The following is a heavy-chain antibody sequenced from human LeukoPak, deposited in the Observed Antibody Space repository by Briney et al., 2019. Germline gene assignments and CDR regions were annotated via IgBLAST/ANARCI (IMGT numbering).Heavy chain of an antibody. CDR1: GYTFTGYY. D-gene: IGHD6-13*01. V-gene: IGHV1-2*02. Sequence: ASVTVSCKASGYTFTGYYMHWVRQAPGQGLEWMGWINPNSGGTNYAQKFQGRVTMTRDTSISTAYMELSRLRSDDTAVYYCARDSIAAAGVLVDYWGQGTLVTVSS. J-gene: IGHJ4*02. CDR2: INPNSGGT. CDR3: ARDSIAAAGVLVDY.